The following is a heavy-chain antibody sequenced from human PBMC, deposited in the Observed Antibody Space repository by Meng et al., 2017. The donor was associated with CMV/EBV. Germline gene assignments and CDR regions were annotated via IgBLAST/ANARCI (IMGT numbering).Heavy chain of an antibody. Sequence: LQPQESGPGLVKPSETLPLTCTVSGGSISSSSYYWGWIRQTPGKGLEWIGSIYYSGSTYYNPSLKSRVTISVDTSKNQFSMKLSSVTAADTAVYYCARSIAARPYRYNWFDPWGQGTLVTVSS. CDR1: GGSISSSSYY. CDR3: ARSIAARPYRYNWFDP. J-gene: IGHJ5*02. D-gene: IGHD6-6*01. V-gene: IGHV4-39*07. CDR2: IYYSGST.